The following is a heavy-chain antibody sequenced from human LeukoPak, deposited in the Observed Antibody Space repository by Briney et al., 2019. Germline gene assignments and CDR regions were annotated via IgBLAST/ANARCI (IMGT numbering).Heavy chain of an antibody. Sequence: SETLSLTCTVSDASISGYYWSWIRQPPGKGLEWIGSIHFSGSTNYNPSLRSRVTISVDTSKNQLSLKLSSVTAADTAVYYCARDLGGVYFDYWGQGTLVTVSS. J-gene: IGHJ4*02. CDR2: IHFSGST. V-gene: IGHV4-59*01. D-gene: IGHD2-15*01. CDR3: ARDLGGVYFDY. CDR1: DASISGYY.